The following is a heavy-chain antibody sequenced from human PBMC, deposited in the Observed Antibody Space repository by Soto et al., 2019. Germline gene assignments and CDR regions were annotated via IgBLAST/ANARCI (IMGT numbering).Heavy chain of an antibody. CDR3: ARGGATYYYDSSAGNWFDP. J-gene: IGHJ5*02. Sequence: SVKVYCTAAGDSCISYFIGWGRQAPGQGLEWMGGIIPIFGTANYAQKFQGRVTITRDTSASTAYMELSSLRSEDTAVYYCARGGATYYYDSSAGNWFDPWCQGTLVTISS. CDR2: IIPIFGTA. V-gene: IGHV1-69*05. D-gene: IGHD3-22*01. CDR1: GDSCISYF.